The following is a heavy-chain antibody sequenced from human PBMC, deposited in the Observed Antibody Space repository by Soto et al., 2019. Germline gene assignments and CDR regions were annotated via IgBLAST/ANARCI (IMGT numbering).Heavy chain of an antibody. D-gene: IGHD4-17*01. Sequence: QVQLQESGPGLVKPSQTLSLTCTVSGGSISSGGYYWSWIRQHPGKGLEWIGYIYYSGSTYYNPCLKSRVTISVXTSXNXCSLKLSSVTAADTAVYYCARDPRRYGDYGKGGFDYWGQGTLVTVSS. J-gene: IGHJ4*02. V-gene: IGHV4-31*03. CDR2: IYYSGST. CDR3: ARDPRRYGDYGKGGFDY. CDR1: GGSISSGGYY.